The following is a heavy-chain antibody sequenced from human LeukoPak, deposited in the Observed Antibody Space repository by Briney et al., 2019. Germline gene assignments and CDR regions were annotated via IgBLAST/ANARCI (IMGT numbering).Heavy chain of an antibody. D-gene: IGHD3-3*02. CDR2: ISAYNGNT. CDR1: GGTFTSYG. Sequence: ASVKVSCKASGGTFTSYGISWVRQAPGQGLEWMGWISAYNGNTNYAQKLQGRVTMTTDTSTSTAYMELRSLRSDDTAVYYCAREYRIFGVGNWFDPWGQGTLVTVSS. J-gene: IGHJ5*02. V-gene: IGHV1-18*01. CDR3: AREYRIFGVGNWFDP.